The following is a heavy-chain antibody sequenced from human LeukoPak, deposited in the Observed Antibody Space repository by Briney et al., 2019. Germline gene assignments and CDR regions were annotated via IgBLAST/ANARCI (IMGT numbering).Heavy chain of an antibody. Sequence: SETLSLTCTVSGGSISSYYWTWIRQPPGKGLEWIGYIHYSGSTNYNPSLKSRVTMSVDTSNNQFSLKLSSVTAADTAVYYCACGAGTTTTNNWFDPWGQGTLVTVSS. CDR1: GGSISSYY. J-gene: IGHJ5*02. CDR2: IHYSGST. CDR3: ACGAGTTTTNNWFDP. V-gene: IGHV4-59*08. D-gene: IGHD6-13*01.